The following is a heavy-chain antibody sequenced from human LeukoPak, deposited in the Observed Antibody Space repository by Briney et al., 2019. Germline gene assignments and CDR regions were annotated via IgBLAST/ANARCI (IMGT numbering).Heavy chain of an antibody. CDR2: ISGSGGCT. Sequence: GGSLRLSCAASGFTFSSYAMSWVRQAPGKGLEWVSAISGSGGCTYYADSVKGRFTISRDNSKNTLYLQMNSLRAEDTAVYYCAKDYYDSSAHGYWGQGTLVTVSS. D-gene: IGHD3-22*01. J-gene: IGHJ4*02. CDR3: AKDYYDSSAHGY. V-gene: IGHV3-23*01. CDR1: GFTFSSYA.